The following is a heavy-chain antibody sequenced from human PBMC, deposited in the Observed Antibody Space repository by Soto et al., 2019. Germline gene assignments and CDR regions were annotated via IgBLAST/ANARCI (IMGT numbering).Heavy chain of an antibody. D-gene: IGHD2-2*01. Sequence: DVRLLESGGGLVQPGGSLRLSCAASGLTFSSYSMRWVRQAPGKGLEWVSTIGTSASTYYGDSVRCRFTISRDNTRNTLYLQMNSLRAEDTAVYYCADLSRYCTSSNCDWGQGTLVTVSS. CDR1: GLTFSSYS. V-gene: IGHV3-23*01. CDR3: ADLSRYCTSSNCD. J-gene: IGHJ4*02. CDR2: IGTSAST.